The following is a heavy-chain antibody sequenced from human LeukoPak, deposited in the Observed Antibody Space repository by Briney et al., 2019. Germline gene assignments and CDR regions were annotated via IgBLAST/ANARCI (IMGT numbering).Heavy chain of an antibody. D-gene: IGHD2-2*01. Sequence: GASVKVSFKASGYTFTGYYMHWVRQAPGQGLEWMGWINPNSGGTNYAQKFQGRVTMTRDTSISTAYMELSRLRSDDTAVYYCARDWCSSTSCSDGWFDPWGQGTLVTVSS. CDR3: ARDWCSSTSCSDGWFDP. CDR1: GYTFTGYY. J-gene: IGHJ5*02. V-gene: IGHV1-2*02. CDR2: INPNSGGT.